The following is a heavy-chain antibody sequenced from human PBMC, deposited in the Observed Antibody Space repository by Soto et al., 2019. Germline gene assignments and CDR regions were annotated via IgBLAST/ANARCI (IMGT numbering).Heavy chain of an antibody. V-gene: IGHV4-38-2*01. Sequence: PSETLSLTCVVSGYSITSGFYWGWVRQSPGKGLEWISSISYSAKTFYNPSLASRLSIAVDTSMNQFSLRLTSVTAADTALYYCTRGAGAPWVRFDSWGQGTLVTVSS. CDR2: ISYSAKT. J-gene: IGHJ4*02. CDR1: GYSITSGFY. D-gene: IGHD3-22*01. CDR3: TRGAGAPWVRFDS.